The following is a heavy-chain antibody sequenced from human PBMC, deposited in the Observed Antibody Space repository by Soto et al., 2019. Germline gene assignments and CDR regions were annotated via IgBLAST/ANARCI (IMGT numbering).Heavy chain of an antibody. V-gene: IGHV1-24*01. CDR2: FDPEEGEI. CDR1: GHSLTDLS. Sequence: GASGKVSCKVAGHSLTDLSMHWVRQGPGRGLEWLGGFDPEEGEIIYAQNFQGRIRLTEDTSTDTAFMELNSLKSEDTAIYYCATTRTTYVYDFDSWGQGTMVTVS. CDR3: ATTRTTYVYDFDS. J-gene: IGHJ4*02. D-gene: IGHD3-16*01.